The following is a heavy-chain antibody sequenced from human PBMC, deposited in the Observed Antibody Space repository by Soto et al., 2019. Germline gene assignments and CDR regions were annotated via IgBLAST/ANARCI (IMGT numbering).Heavy chain of an antibody. J-gene: IGHJ6*02. V-gene: IGHV3-21*01. Sequence: EVQLVESGGGLVKPGGSLRLSFAASGFTFSSYSMNWVRQAPGKGLEWVSSISSSSSYIYYADSVKGRFTISRDNAKNSLYLQMNSLRAEDTAVYYCARDPDGYYYYGMDVWGQGTTVTVSS. CDR3: ARDPDGYYYYGMDV. CDR1: GFTFSSYS. CDR2: ISSSSSYI.